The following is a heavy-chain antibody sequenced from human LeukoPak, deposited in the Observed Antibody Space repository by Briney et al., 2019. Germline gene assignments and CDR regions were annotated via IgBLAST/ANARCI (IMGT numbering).Heavy chain of an antibody. CDR3: AREDGSSSYFDY. J-gene: IGHJ4*02. D-gene: IGHD6-13*01. CDR1: GFTFSSYS. Sequence: GGSLRLSCAASGFTFSSYSMNWVRQAPGKGLEWVSYISGSSTTIFYTDSVKGRFIISRDNSKNTVYLQMNSLRAEDTAVYYCAREDGSSSYFDYWGQGALVTVSS. V-gene: IGHV3-48*01. CDR2: ISGSSTTI.